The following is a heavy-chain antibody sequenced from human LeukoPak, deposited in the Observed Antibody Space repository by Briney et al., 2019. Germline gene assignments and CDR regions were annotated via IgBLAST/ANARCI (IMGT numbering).Heavy chain of an antibody. D-gene: IGHD1-14*01. CDR1: GGSFSNYY. Sequence: SETLSLTCTVSGGSFSNYYWSWIRQPAGKGLEWIGRIYTSGSTNYNPSVRSRVTMSVDTSNNQFSLKLTSVTAADTAVYYCARQPPQYYGMDVWGQGTTVTASS. J-gene: IGHJ6*02. V-gene: IGHV4-4*07. CDR3: ARQPPQYYGMDV. CDR2: IYTSGST.